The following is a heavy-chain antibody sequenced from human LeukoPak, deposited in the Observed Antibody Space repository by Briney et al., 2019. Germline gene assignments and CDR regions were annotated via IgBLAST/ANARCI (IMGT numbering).Heavy chain of an antibody. J-gene: IGHJ2*01. CDR2: IYYSGNT. CDR1: GGSISSYY. V-gene: IGHV4-59*01. CDR3: ARVYYSRSYDYWYFDL. D-gene: IGHD6-13*01. Sequence: SETLSLTCTVSGGSISSYYWSWIRQPPGKGLEWIGYIYYSGNTNYNPSLKSRVTISVDTSKNKFSLKLSSVTAADAAVYYCARVYYSRSYDYWYFDLWGRGTLVTVSS.